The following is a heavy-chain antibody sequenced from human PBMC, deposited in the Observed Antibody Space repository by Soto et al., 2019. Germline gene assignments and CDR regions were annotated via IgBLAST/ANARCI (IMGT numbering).Heavy chain of an antibody. D-gene: IGHD3-10*01. CDR1: GFTFSSYS. CDR3: AKKVNSGPGSQYFDY. V-gene: IGHV3-23*01. CDR2: FRTGGDDGTT. J-gene: IGHJ4*02. Sequence: GGSLRLSCAASGFTFSSYSMSWVRQAPGKGLEWVSGFRTGGDDGTTYYADSVKGRFTISRDNSKNTLFLQMNSLRAEDTAIYYCAKKVNSGPGSQYFDYWGQGTLVIVSS.